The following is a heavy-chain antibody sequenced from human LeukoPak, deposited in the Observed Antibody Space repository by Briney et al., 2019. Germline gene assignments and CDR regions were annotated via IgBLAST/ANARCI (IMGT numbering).Heavy chain of an antibody. CDR1: GYTFTGYY. Sequence: ASVKVSCKASGYTFTGYYMHWVRHAPGQGLEWMGWINPNSGGTNYAQKFQGRVTMTRDTSISTAYMELSRLRSDDTAVYYCAREGVGFVVVVAARYYYGMDVWGQGTTVTVSS. CDR3: AREGVGFVVVVAARYYYGMDV. CDR2: INPNSGGT. V-gene: IGHV1-2*02. J-gene: IGHJ6*02. D-gene: IGHD2-15*01.